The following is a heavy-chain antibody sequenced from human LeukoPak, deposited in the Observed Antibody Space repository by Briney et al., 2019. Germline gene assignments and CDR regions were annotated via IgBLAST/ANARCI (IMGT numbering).Heavy chain of an antibody. CDR3: ARRDYDFWSGYYPETTYYFDY. Sequence: GASVKVSCKASGYTFTGYYMHWVRQAPGQGLEWMGWINPNSGGTNYAQKFQGRVTMTRDTSISTAYMELSRLRSDDTAVYYCARRDYDFWSGYYPETTYYFDYWGRGTLVTVSS. CDR1: GYTFTGYY. J-gene: IGHJ4*02. V-gene: IGHV1-2*02. D-gene: IGHD3-3*01. CDR2: INPNSGGT.